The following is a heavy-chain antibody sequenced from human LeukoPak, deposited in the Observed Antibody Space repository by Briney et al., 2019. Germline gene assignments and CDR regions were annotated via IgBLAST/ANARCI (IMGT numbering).Heavy chain of an antibody. V-gene: IGHV1-2*02. CDR1: GYTFTGYY. D-gene: IGHD4-17*01. CDR3: ARPLDYGDYL. CDR2: INPNSCGT. J-gene: IGHJ5*02. Sequence: GASVKVSCQASGYTFTGYYMHWVRQAPGQPLEWIGWINPNSCGTNYAQKFQGRVTMTRDTSISTAYRELSRLRSDDTAVYYCARPLDYGDYLWGQGTLVTVSS.